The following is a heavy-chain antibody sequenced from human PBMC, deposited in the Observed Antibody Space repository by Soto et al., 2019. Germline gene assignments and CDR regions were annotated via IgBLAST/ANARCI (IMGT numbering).Heavy chain of an antibody. D-gene: IGHD2-2*01. V-gene: IGHV4-4*07. CDR2: FYSDGTT. CDR1: GGSISGYY. J-gene: IGHJ6*02. CDR3: SRVGCSNSKCYTRGMDV. Sequence: PSETLSLTCTVSGGSISGYYWSWVRQPAGKGLEWVGRFYSDGTTNYSPSLKSRVTMSLDTSKDQFSLHLNSVTAADTAVYYCSRVGCSNSKCYTRGMDVWGQGTTVTVSS.